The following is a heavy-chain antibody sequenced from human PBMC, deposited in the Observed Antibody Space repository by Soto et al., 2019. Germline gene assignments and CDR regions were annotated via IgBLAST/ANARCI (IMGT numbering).Heavy chain of an antibody. J-gene: IGHJ4*02. D-gene: IGHD2-15*01. CDR3: ARGWVVPANDY. V-gene: IGHV1-8*01. Sequence: QVQLVQSGAEVKKPGASVKVSCKASGYIFTNYDINWVRQATGQGLEWMGWMNPNSGNTGCARKFQGRVAMTRNTSISTAYMELSSLRSEDTAVYYCARGWVVPANDYWCQGTLVTVSS. CDR2: MNPNSGNT. CDR1: GYIFTNYD.